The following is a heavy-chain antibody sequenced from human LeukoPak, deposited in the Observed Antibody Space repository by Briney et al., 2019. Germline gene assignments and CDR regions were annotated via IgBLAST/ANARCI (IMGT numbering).Heavy chain of an antibody. J-gene: IGHJ4*02. CDR1: GFTFSSYG. CDR2: IRYDGSNK. Sequence: GGSLRLSCAASGFTFSSYGMHWVRQAPGKGLEWVAFIRYDGSNKYYADSVKGRFTISRDNSKNTLYLQMNSLRAEDTAVYYCVKEGPTVRQSGWYDFDYWGQGTLVTVSS. D-gene: IGHD6-19*01. CDR3: VKEGPTVRQSGWYDFDY. V-gene: IGHV3-30*02.